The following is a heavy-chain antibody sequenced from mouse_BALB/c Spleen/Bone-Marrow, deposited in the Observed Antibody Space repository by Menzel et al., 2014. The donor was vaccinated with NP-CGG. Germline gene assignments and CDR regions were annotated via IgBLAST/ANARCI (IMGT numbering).Heavy chain of an antibody. V-gene: IGHV1-37*01. J-gene: IGHJ2*01. D-gene: IGHD2-1*01. CDR3: GTEGNNDFDY. CDR1: GYSFTGYF. Sequence: EVMLVESGPELVKPGASVKISYKASGYSFTGYFMNWVKQSHGKSLEWIGRINPYNGDTFYNQKFKGKATLTVDKSSSTAHMERLSLTSEDAAVYHCGTEGNNDFDYWGQGTTLTVSS. CDR2: INPYNGDT.